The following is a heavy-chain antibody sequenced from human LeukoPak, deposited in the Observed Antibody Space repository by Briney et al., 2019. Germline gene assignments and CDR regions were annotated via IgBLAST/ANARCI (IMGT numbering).Heavy chain of an antibody. CDR2: ISSSSSTI. CDR1: GFTFSSYS. D-gene: IGHD6-6*01. CDR3: ARVIDSSSSGEDY. V-gene: IGHV3-48*01. Sequence: SGGSLRLSCAASGFTFSSYSMNWVRQAPGKGLEWVSYISSSSSTIYYADSVKGRFTVSRDNAKNSLYLQMNSLRAEDTAVYYCARVIDSSSSGEDYWGQGTLVTVSS. J-gene: IGHJ4*02.